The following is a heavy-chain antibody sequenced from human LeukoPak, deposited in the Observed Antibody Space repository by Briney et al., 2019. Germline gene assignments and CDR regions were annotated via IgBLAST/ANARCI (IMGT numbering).Heavy chain of an antibody. V-gene: IGHV4-34*01. CDR2: INHSGST. D-gene: IGHD3-22*01. CDR1: GGSFSGYY. CDR3: ARGQKVTYYYDSSGYYLNWFDP. Sequence: SETLSLTCAVYGGSFSGYYWSWIRQPPGKGPEWIGEINHSGSTNYNPSLKSRVTISVDTSKNQFSLKLSSVTAADTAVYYCARGQKVTYYYDSSGYYLNWFDPWGQGTLVTVSS. J-gene: IGHJ5*02.